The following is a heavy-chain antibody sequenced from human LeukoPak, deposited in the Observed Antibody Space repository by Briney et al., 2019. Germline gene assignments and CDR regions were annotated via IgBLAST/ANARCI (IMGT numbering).Heavy chain of an antibody. CDR1: GFPFSAYA. CDR3: AKDLSSGTGRGFDY. Sequence: PGESLRLSCVASGFPFSAYAMSWVRQAPNKGLEWVSGIRGVGDPAYYAESVKGRFTIQRDNSKNTLYLNMNSLRAEDTALYYCAKDLSSGTGRGFDYWGRGTLVSVSS. V-gene: IGHV3-23*01. J-gene: IGHJ4*02. CDR2: IRGVGDPA. D-gene: IGHD3/OR15-3a*01.